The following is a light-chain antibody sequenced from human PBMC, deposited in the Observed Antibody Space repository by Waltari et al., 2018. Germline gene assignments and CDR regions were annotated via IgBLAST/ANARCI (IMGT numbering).Light chain of an antibody. V-gene: IGKV3-15*01. J-gene: IGKJ5*01. Sequence: EVVLTQSPDTLSVSPGDSATLSCRASPSVCINLAWYQQKPGQAPRLLMYSISKRATGVPARFSGSGSGTQFTLTIGSLQSEDFAVYFCQHYNNWPLIAFGQGTRLESK. CDR2: SIS. CDR1: PSVCIN. CDR3: QHYNNWPLIA.